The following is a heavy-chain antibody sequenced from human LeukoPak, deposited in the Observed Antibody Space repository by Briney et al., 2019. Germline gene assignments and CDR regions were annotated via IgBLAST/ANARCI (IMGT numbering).Heavy chain of an antibody. CDR2: ISYDGSNK. Sequence: GGSLRLSCAASGFTFSSYAMHWVRQAPGKGLEWVAVISYDGSNKYYADSVKGRFTISRDNAKNSLYLQMNSLRAEDTAVYYCARDIYSYMDVWGKGTTVTVSS. D-gene: IGHD2-21*01. CDR1: GFTFSSYA. J-gene: IGHJ6*03. CDR3: ARDIYSYMDV. V-gene: IGHV3-30*04.